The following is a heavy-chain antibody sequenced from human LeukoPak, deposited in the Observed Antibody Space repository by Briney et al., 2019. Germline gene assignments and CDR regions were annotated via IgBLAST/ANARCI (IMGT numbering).Heavy chain of an antibody. D-gene: IGHD3-9*01. V-gene: IGHV3-21*01. CDR2: ISSSSSYI. Sequence: GGSLRLSCAASGFTFSSYSMNWVRQAPGKGLEWVSSISSSSSYIYYAASVKGRFTISRENAKNSLYLQMNSLRAEDTAVYYCARDTYYDILTGPSRLDVWGKGTTVTVSS. J-gene: IGHJ6*04. CDR1: GFTFSSYS. CDR3: ARDTYYDILTGPSRLDV.